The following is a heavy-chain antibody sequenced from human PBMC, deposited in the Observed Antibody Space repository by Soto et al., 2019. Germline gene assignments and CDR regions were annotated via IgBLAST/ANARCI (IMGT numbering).Heavy chain of an antibody. CDR3: ARDPGGRAVGWEYYFDY. CDR1: GGSISSGGYS. CDR2: INHSGST. D-gene: IGHD1-26*01. J-gene: IGHJ4*02. Sequence: SETLSLTCAVSGGSISSGGYSWSWIRQPPGKGLEWIGEINHSGSTNYNPSLKSRATISVDTSKNQFSLELNSVTAADTAVYFCARDPGGRAVGWEYYFDYWGQGILVTVSS. V-gene: IGHV4-30-2*01.